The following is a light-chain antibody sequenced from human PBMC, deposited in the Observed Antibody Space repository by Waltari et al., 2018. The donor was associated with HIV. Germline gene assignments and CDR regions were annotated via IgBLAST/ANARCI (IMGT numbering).Light chain of an antibody. CDR3: QQYVNSPYT. CDR1: PSVSSY. CDR2: DAS. V-gene: IGKV3-20*01. J-gene: IGKJ2*01. Sequence: IVLTQTPGTLSLSPRERATLSCRASPSVSSYLAWYQQKPGQAPRLHIYDASSTAIGIPDRFSGSGSGTDFTLTISRLEPEDFEVYYCQQYVNSPYTFGQGTKLEIK.